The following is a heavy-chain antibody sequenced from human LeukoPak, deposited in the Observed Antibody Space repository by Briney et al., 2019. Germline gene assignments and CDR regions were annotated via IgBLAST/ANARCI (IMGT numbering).Heavy chain of an antibody. CDR2: IYYSGST. J-gene: IGHJ4*02. D-gene: IGHD3-16*02. V-gene: IGHV4-39*01. Sequence: PSETLSLTCTVSGGSISSSSYYWGWIRQPPGKGLEWIGSIYYSGSTYYNPSLKSRVTISVDTSKNQFSLKLSSVTAADTAVYYCARHNYVWGSYRDHYFDYCGQRTLVTVSS. CDR3: ARHNYVWGSYRDHYFDY. CDR1: GGSISSSSYY.